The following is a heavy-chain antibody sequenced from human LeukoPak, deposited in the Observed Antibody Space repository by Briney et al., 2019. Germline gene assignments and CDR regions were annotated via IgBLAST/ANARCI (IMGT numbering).Heavy chain of an antibody. Sequence: SETLSLTCTVSGGSISSGTYYWSWIRQPAGKGLEWIGRIYTSGSTDYNPSLKSRVTISVDTSNNQFSLKLSSVTAADTAVYYCARLRGGSGKPTRGYYYYMDVWGKGTTVTISS. CDR2: IYTSGST. CDR3: ARLRGGSGKPTRGYYYYMDV. CDR1: GGSISSGTYY. J-gene: IGHJ6*03. V-gene: IGHV4-61*02. D-gene: IGHD3-10*01.